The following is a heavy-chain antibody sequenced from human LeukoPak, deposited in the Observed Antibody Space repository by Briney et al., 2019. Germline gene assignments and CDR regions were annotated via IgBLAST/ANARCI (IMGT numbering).Heavy chain of an antibody. J-gene: IGHJ4*02. CDR1: GFTFDGCA. V-gene: IGHV3-9*01. CDR3: AKEGSVCTNGICRYFDS. D-gene: IGHD2-8*01. CDR2: ISWNSGNI. Sequence: GRSLRLSCAASGFTFDGCAMHWDRHAPGKGLEWVSSISWNSGNIDYADSVRGRFTISRDNAKNSLYLQMNSLEAGDTALYYCAKEGSVCTNGICRYFDSWGQGTLVTVSS.